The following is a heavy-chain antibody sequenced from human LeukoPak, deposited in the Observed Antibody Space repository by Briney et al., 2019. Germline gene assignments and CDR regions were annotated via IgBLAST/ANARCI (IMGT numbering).Heavy chain of an antibody. CDR3: ARGGRRSGYYYVTYGY. Sequence: PSETLSLTCAVYGGSFSGYYWSWIRQPPGKGLEWIGEINHSGSTNYNPSLESRVTISVDTSKNQFSLKLSSVTAADTAVYYCARGGRRSGYYYVTYGYWGQGTLVTVSS. CDR2: INHSGST. D-gene: IGHD3-22*01. V-gene: IGHV4-34*01. J-gene: IGHJ4*02. CDR1: GGSFSGYY.